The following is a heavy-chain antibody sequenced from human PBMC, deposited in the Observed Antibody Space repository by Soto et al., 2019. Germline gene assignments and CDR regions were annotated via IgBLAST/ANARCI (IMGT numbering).Heavy chain of an antibody. CDR3: ARVLPYSSGWCYFDY. CDR2: IYYSGST. Sequence: SETLSLTCTVSGGSISSGGYYWSWIRQHPGKGLEWIGYIYYSGSTYYNPSLKSRVTISVDTSKNQFSLKLSSVTAADTAVYYCARVLPYSSGWCYFDYWGQGTLVTVSS. D-gene: IGHD6-19*01. J-gene: IGHJ4*02. CDR1: GGSISSGGYY. V-gene: IGHV4-31*03.